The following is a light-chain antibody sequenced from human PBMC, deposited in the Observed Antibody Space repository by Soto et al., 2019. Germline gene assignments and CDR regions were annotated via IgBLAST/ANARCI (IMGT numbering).Light chain of an antibody. J-gene: IGKJ4*01. CDR2: DAS. CDR1: QSLNTD. V-gene: IGKV3-11*01. CDR3: QHRNNWPLT. Sequence: EILMTQSPDSLSVSPGETATLSCRASQSLNTDLAWYQQKPGQAPKLLIYDASNRATGIPARFSASGSGTDFTLTISSLEPEDFAVYYCQHRNNWPLTFGGGTKVEIK.